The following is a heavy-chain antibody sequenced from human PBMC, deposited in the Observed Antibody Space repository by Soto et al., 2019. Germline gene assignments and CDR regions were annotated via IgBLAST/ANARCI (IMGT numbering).Heavy chain of an antibody. CDR2: ISAYNGNT. Sequence: ASVKVSCKASGYTFTSYGISWVRQAPGQGLEWMGWISAYNGNTNYAQKLQGRVTMTTDTSTSTAYMELRSLRSDDTAVYYCARYPAEWELLRMDYHYYGMDVWGQGTTVTVSS. J-gene: IGHJ6*02. CDR1: GYTFTSYG. CDR3: ARYPAEWELLRMDYHYYGMDV. D-gene: IGHD1-26*01. V-gene: IGHV1-18*04.